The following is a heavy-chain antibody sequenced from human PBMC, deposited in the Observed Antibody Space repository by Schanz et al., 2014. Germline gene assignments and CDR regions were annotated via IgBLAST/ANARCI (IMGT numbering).Heavy chain of an antibody. J-gene: IGHJ5*02. D-gene: IGHD3-9*01. Sequence: DVHLLESGGGLVQPGGSLKLSCAASGLIFSNYAMSWVRQAPGKGLEWVSALSEGGGGTHYADSVRGRFTISSDSSKNTLYLKMSSRRADDTAVYYCAKAADWPVTRFDPWGQGTLVTVSS. CDR2: LSEGGGGT. CDR1: GLIFSNYA. V-gene: IGHV3-23*01. CDR3: AKAADWPVTRFDP.